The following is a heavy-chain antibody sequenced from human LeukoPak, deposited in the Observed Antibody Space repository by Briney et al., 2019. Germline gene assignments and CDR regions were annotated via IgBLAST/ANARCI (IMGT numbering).Heavy chain of an antibody. D-gene: IGHD6-13*01. CDR2: IIPIFGTP. CDR3: ARVVAIAAANDY. Sequence: ASVKVSCKASGGTFSSYAISWVRQAPGQGLEWMGGIIPIFGTPNYAQKFQGRVTITADESTSTAYMELSSLRSEDTAVYYCARVVAIAAANDYWGQGTLVTVSS. J-gene: IGHJ4*02. V-gene: IGHV1-69*13. CDR1: GGTFSSYA.